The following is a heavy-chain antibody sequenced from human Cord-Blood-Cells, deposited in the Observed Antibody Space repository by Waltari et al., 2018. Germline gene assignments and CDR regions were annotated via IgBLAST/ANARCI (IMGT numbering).Heavy chain of an antibody. D-gene: IGHD6-6*01. CDR2: ISYDGSNK. Sequence: QVQLVESGGGVVQPGRSLRLSCAGSGFTFSSYAMHWVRQAPGKGLEWVAVISYDGSNKYYADSVKGRFTISRDNSKNTLYLQMNSLRAEDTAVYYCARGSIAARLDYWGQGTLVTVSS. CDR1: GFTFSSYA. J-gene: IGHJ4*02. CDR3: ARGSIAARLDY. V-gene: IGHV3-30-3*01.